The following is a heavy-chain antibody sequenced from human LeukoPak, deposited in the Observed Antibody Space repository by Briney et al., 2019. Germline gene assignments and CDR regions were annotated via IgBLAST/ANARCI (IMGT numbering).Heavy chain of an antibody. CDR1: GFTFSAYA. V-gene: IGHV3-30*01. CDR2: ISFDGYNK. D-gene: IGHD3-22*01. Sequence: PGGSLRLSCAASGFTFSAYAMHWVRQAPGKGLEWVAVISFDGYNKYRADSVKGRFTISRDNSKNTLFLQMNSLRAEDTAVYYCARAPPGCSDSSGYYFDYWGQGTLVTVSS. J-gene: IGHJ4*02. CDR3: ARAPPGCSDSSGYYFDY.